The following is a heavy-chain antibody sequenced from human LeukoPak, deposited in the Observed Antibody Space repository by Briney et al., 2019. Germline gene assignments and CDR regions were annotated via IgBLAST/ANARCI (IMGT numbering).Heavy chain of an antibody. J-gene: IGHJ3*02. CDR2: ISSSSSNI. V-gene: IGHV3-21*01. D-gene: IGHD6-13*01. CDR3: ARDSAAATLGAFDI. CDR1: GSTFSSYS. Sequence: PGGSLRLSCAASGSTFSSYSMNWVRQAPGKGLEWVSSISSSSSNIYYEDSVKGRFTISSDNAKNSLYLQMNSLRAEDTAVYYCARDSAAATLGAFDIWGQGTTVTVSS.